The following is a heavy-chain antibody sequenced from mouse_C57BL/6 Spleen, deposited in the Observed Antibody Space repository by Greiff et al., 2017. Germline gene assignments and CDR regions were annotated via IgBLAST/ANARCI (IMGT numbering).Heavy chain of an antibody. Sequence: QVQLKESGAELVKPGASVKISCKASGYAFSSYWMNWVKQRPGKGLEWIGQIYPGDGDTNYNGKFKGKATLTADKSSSTAYMQLSSLTSEDSAVYFCAREGTGRYFDYWGQGTTLTVSS. J-gene: IGHJ2*01. D-gene: IGHD4-1*01. CDR2: IYPGDGDT. V-gene: IGHV1-80*01. CDR3: AREGTGRYFDY. CDR1: GYAFSSYW.